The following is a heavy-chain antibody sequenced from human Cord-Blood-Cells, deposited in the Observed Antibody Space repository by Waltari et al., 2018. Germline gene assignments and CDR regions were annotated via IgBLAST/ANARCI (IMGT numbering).Heavy chain of an antibody. D-gene: IGHD3-3*01. Sequence: QLTLKAPGPTLVKPTQTLTLPCTFPGFSLSTSGVGVAWILQPPGKALEWLALIYWDDDKRYSPSLKSRLTITKDTSKNQVVLTMTNMDPVDTATYYCAHRSITIFGVVSDAFDIWGQGTMVTVSS. J-gene: IGHJ3*02. V-gene: IGHV2-5*02. CDR1: GFSLSTSGVG. CDR2: IYWDDDK. CDR3: AHRSITIFGVVSDAFDI.